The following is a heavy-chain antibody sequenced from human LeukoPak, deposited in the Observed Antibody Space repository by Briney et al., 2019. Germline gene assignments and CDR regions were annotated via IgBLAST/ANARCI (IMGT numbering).Heavy chain of an antibody. CDR1: GFTFDDYA. J-gene: IGHJ6*02. V-gene: IGHV3-9*01. Sequence: GGSLRLSCAASGFTFDDYAMHWVRQAPGKGLEWVSGISWNSGSIGYADSVKGRFTISRDNAKNSLYLRMNSLRAEDTALYYCAKDTVEMATIENGMDVWGQGTTVTVSS. CDR2: ISWNSGSI. CDR3: AKDTVEMATIENGMDV. D-gene: IGHD5-24*01.